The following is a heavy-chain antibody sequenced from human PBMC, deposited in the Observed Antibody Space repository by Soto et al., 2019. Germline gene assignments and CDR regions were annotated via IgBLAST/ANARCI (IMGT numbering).Heavy chain of an antibody. Sequence: SVKVSCKASGVTFSSYAISWVRQAPGQGLEWMGGIIPIFGTANYAQKFQGRVTITADESTSTAYMELSSLRSEDTAAYYCARGRITIFGVVLYYYYGMDVWGQGTTVTVSS. CDR3: ARGRITIFGVVLYYYYGMDV. D-gene: IGHD3-3*01. CDR2: IIPIFGTA. J-gene: IGHJ6*02. CDR1: GVTFSSYA. V-gene: IGHV1-69*13.